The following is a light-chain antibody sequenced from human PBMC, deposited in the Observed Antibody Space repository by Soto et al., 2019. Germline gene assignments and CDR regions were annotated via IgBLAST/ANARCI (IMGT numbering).Light chain of an antibody. Sequence: EIVLTQSPATLSLSQGERATLSCRASPSIDSYLAWYQQKHGQAPTLLIHDASNRATGIPARFSGRGSGTEFALTISILESEDFGYNYCQQRSNWQVTFGGGTRVEIK. CDR2: DAS. CDR3: QQRSNWQVT. V-gene: IGKV3-11*01. J-gene: IGKJ4*01. CDR1: PSIDSY.